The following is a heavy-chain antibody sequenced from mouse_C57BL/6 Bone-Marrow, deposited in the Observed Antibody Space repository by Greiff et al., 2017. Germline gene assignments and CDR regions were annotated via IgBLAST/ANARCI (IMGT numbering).Heavy chain of an antibody. V-gene: IGHV5-6*01. J-gene: IGHJ2*01. D-gene: IGHD1-1*01. CDR3: ATRYYYGSSPFSFDY. CDR1: GFTFSSYG. CDR2: ISSGGSYT. Sequence: EVMLVESGGDLVKPGGSLKLSCAASGFTFSSYGMSWVRQTPDKRLEWVATISSGGSYTYYPDSVKGRFTLSRDNAKNTLYLQMSSLKSEDTAMYYCATRYYYGSSPFSFDYWGQGTTLTVSS.